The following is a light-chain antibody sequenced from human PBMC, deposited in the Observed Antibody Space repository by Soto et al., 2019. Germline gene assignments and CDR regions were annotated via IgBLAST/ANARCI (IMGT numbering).Light chain of an antibody. CDR2: WAS. Sequence: DIVMTQSPESLAVSLGERASINCSSSQSLLYSSTNRNYLTWYQQKPGHPPKLLIYWASTRESGVPDRFSGSGSGTDFTLTISSLQTEDVAVYYCQQFYTTPLTFGGGTKV. J-gene: IGKJ4*01. CDR1: QSLLYSSTNRNY. V-gene: IGKV4-1*01. CDR3: QQFYTTPLT.